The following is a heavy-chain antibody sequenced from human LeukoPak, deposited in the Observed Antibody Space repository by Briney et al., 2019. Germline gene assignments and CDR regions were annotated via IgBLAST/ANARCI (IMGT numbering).Heavy chain of an antibody. D-gene: IGHD3-9*01. CDR3: ASSVLRYFDWSRSTGAFDI. V-gene: IGHV4-59*08. Sequence: MTSETLSLTCTVSGGSISGYYWSWIRQPPGKGLEWIGYIYYSGSGSTNYNPSLKSRVTISVDTSKNQFSLKLSSVTAADTAVYYCASSVLRYFDWSRSTGAFDIWGQGTMVTVSS. CDR2: IYYSGSGST. J-gene: IGHJ3*02. CDR1: GGSISGYY.